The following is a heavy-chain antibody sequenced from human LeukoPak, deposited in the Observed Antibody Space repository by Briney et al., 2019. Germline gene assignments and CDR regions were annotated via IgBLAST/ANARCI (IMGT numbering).Heavy chain of an antibody. CDR1: GGSISSYY. J-gene: IGHJ4*02. Sequence: SETLSLTCTVSGGSISSYYWSWIRQPPGKGLGWIGDIYYSGSTNYNPSLKSRVTISVDTSKNQFSLRLSSVTAADTAVYYSARLASGSYGPLTPFDYWGQGTLVTVSS. D-gene: IGHD1-26*01. CDR2: IYYSGST. CDR3: ARLASGSYGPLTPFDY. V-gene: IGHV4-59*08.